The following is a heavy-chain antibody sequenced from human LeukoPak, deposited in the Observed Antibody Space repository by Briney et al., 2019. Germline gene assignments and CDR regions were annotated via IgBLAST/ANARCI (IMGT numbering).Heavy chain of an antibody. CDR1: GFRFNDYY. CDR3: ARDGINAFDI. J-gene: IGHJ3*02. D-gene: IGHD3-10*01. V-gene: IGHV3-11*04. Sequence: GGSLRLSCAASGFRFNDYYMSWMRQAPGKGLEWVSYISNSGDTIYYADSVKGRFTISRDNAKNSLYLQINSLRAEDTAVYYCARDGINAFDISSQGTMVTVSS. CDR2: ISNSGDTI.